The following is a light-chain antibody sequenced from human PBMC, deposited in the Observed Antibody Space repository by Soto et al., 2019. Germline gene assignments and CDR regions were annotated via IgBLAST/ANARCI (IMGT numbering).Light chain of an antibody. CDR3: QKYNSVPFT. J-gene: IGKJ3*01. V-gene: IGKV1-27*01. CDR2: AAS. Sequence: DIQMTQSPSSLSASAGDRVTFPCRASQPVRINLAWYQQKPGKVPKVLIYAASTLQSGVPSRFSGSGSGTDFTLTINSQPADDVATYCCQKYNSVPFTFGPGTKVEIK. CDR1: QPVRIN.